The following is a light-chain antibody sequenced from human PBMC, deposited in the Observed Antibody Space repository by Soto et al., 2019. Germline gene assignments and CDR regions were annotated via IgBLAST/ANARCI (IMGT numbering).Light chain of an antibody. CDR2: LNSDGSH. J-gene: IGLJ3*02. CDR3: QTWGTGIRV. CDR1: SGHSSYA. V-gene: IGLV4-69*01. Sequence: QAVVTQSPSASASLGASVKLTCTLSSGHSSYAIAWHQQQPETGPRYLMKLNSDGSHSKGDGIPDRFSGSSSGAERYLTIPGLQSEDQAYYYCQTWGTGIRVFGGGTKLTVL.